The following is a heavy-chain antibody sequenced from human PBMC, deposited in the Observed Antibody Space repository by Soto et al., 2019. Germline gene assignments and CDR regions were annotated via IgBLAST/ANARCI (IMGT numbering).Heavy chain of an antibody. CDR1: GLSVSNNY. CDR3: ARDGYNPYWFAT. Sequence: LRLSCAPSGLSVSNNYMSWVRQAPGKGLEWVSIIYNDGNTYYADSVRGRFTVSRDNSKNTLSLQMNRLRAEDTAVYYCARDGYNPYWFATWGQGTLVTVSS. D-gene: IGHD1-20*01. CDR2: IYNDGNT. V-gene: IGHV3-53*01. J-gene: IGHJ5*02.